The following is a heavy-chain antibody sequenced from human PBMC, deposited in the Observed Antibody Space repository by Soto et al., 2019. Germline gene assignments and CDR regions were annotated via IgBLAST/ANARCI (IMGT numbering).Heavy chain of an antibody. Sequence: GGSLRLSCVASGFNFKKFAMAWVRQAAGEGLEWVSGISCCGGSASYADSVKGRFSIARDDSKNTVSLQLNSLRVEDTAQYYCAKADGQQWLIPHLDNWGQGTLVTVS. J-gene: IGHJ4*02. CDR3: AKADGQQWLIPHLDN. CDR2: ISCCGGSA. V-gene: IGHV3-23*01. D-gene: IGHD6-19*01. CDR1: GFNFKKFA.